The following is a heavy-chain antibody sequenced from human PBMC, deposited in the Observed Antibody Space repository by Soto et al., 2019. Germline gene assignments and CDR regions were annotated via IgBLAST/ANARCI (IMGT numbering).Heavy chain of an antibody. J-gene: IGHJ4*02. V-gene: IGHV1-3*04. CDR1: GYTFTTYA. Sequence: ASVKVSCKASGYTFTTYAIDWVRQAPGQRLEWMGWINTGSGNTEHSPKFQGRVTITRDTSASTAYMELSSLRSEDTAVYYCARSIVVVTAADYWGQGTLVTVSS. D-gene: IGHD2-21*02. CDR2: INTGSGNT. CDR3: ARSIVVVTAADY.